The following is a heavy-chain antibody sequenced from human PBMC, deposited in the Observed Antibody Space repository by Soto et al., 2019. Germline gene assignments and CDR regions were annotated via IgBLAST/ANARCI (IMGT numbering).Heavy chain of an antibody. Sequence: SETLCLTCTVSGGFIRSSSYHWGWIRQPPGKGLEWIGNIYYSGSTYYNPSLKSRVTISVDTSKNQFSLKLSSVTAADTAVYYRASLYYYDSSGYPPYDYWGQGTLVTVSS. CDR3: ASLYYYDSSGYPPYDY. J-gene: IGHJ4*02. CDR2: IYYSGST. CDR1: GGFIRSSSYH. D-gene: IGHD3-22*01. V-gene: IGHV4-39*01.